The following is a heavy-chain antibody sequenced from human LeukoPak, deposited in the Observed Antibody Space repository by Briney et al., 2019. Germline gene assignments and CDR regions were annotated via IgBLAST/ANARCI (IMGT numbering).Heavy chain of an antibody. CDR2: INPNSGGT. CDR3: ARDKYYDSSGYLDY. V-gene: IGHV1-2*02. J-gene: IGHJ4*02. D-gene: IGHD3-22*01. Sequence: ASVKVSCKASGYTFTSYYMHWVRQAPGQGLEWMGWINPNSGGTNYAQKFQGRVTMTRDTSISTAYMELSRLRSDDTAVYYCARDKYYDSSGYLDYWGQGTLVTVSS. CDR1: GYTFTSYY.